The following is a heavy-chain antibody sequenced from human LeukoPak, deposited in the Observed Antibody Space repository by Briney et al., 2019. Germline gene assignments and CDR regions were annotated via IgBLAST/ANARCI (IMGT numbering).Heavy chain of an antibody. CDR1: GFTFGMFA. CDR3: AKEARRSSWFDLDN. V-gene: IGHV3-23*01. J-gene: IGHJ4*02. Sequence: PGGSLRLSCAASGFTFGMFAMSWVRQAPGKGLEWVSSLSGDGGSYFYAESVKGRFSISGDKSNNTLYLQMNSLRAEDTAIYYCAKEARRSSWFDLDNWGQGTLVTVSS. D-gene: IGHD6-13*01. CDR2: LSGDGGSY.